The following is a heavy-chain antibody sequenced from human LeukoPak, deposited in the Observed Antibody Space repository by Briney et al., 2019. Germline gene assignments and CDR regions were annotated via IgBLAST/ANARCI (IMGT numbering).Heavy chain of an antibody. Sequence: PGGSLRLSCAASGFTFSDYYMSWIRQAPGKGLEWVSYISSSSSYTNYADSGKGRFTIARDNAKNSLYLQMNSLRAEDTAVYYCARAGTRRAYYFDYWGQGTLVTVSS. V-gene: IGHV3-11*06. J-gene: IGHJ4*02. D-gene: IGHD6-19*01. CDR2: ISSSSSYT. CDR3: ARAGTRRAYYFDY. CDR1: GFTFSDYY.